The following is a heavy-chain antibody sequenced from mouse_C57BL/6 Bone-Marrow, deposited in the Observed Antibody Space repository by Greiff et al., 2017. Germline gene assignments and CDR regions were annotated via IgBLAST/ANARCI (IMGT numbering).Heavy chain of an antibody. D-gene: IGHD2-1*01. CDR1: GYTFTDYN. CDR3: ARKSYGNCYWYFDV. V-gene: IGHV1-18*01. CDR2: INPNNGGT. J-gene: IGHJ1*03. Sequence: EVQLQQSGPELVKPGASVKIPCKASGYTFTDYNMDWVKQSHGKSLEWIGDINPNNGGTIYNQKFKGKATLTVDKSSSTAYMELRSLTSEDTAVYYCARKSYGNCYWYFDVWGTGTTVTVAS.